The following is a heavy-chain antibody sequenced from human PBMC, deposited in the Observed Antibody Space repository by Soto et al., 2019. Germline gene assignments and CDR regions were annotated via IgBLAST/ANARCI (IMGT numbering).Heavy chain of an antibody. J-gene: IGHJ4*02. CDR3: AKDAYFDTYYFDH. D-gene: IGHD3-9*01. CDR1: RFTFSGYA. Sequence: PGGSRRLFWAASRFTFSGYAMHWVRQAPGKGLEWVAVISYDGRQKHYVDSVKGRFTISRDESDNTLYLQMNSLRPEDTAIYYCAKDAYFDTYYFDHWGQGTLVTVSS. CDR2: ISYDGRQK. V-gene: IGHV3-30*04.